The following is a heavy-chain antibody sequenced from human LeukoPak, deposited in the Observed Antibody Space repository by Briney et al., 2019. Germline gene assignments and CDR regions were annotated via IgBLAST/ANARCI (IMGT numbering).Heavy chain of an antibody. D-gene: IGHD3-9*01. J-gene: IGHJ6*02. CDR1: GCTFTGYY. Sequence: ASVKVSCKASGCTFTGYYMHWVRQAPGQGLEWMGWINPNSGGTNYAQKFQGRVTMTRDTSISTAYMELSRLRSDDTAVYYCARQPSYYDILTGYVDYYYGMDVWGQGTTVTVSS. V-gene: IGHV1-2*02. CDR3: ARQPSYYDILTGYVDYYYGMDV. CDR2: INPNSGGT.